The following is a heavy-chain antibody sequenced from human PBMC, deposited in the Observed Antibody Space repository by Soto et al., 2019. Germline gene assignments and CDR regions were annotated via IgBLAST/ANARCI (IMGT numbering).Heavy chain of an antibody. V-gene: IGHV1-69*13. CDR1: GGTFSSYA. CDR3: ASSMIVSRNRYYGMDV. CDR2: IIPIFGTA. J-gene: IGHJ6*02. D-gene: IGHD3-22*01. Sequence: SVKVSCKASGGTFSSYAISWVRQAPGQGLEWMGGIIPIFGTANYAQKFQGRVTITADESTSTAYMELSSLRSEDTAVYYCASSMIVSRNRYYGMDVWGQGTTVTVSS.